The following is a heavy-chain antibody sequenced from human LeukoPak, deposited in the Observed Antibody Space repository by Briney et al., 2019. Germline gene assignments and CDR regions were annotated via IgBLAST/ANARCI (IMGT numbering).Heavy chain of an antibody. D-gene: IGHD6-13*01. Sequence: GASVKDSCKASGYTFTCYYMHWVRQAPGQGLEWMGWINPNSGGTNYAQKFQGRVTMTRDTSISTAYMELSRLRSDDTAVYYCARAFGYGAAAGTFGHWGQGTLVTVSS. CDR2: INPNSGGT. CDR1: GYTFTCYY. CDR3: ARAFGYGAAAGTFGH. J-gene: IGHJ4*02. V-gene: IGHV1-2*02.